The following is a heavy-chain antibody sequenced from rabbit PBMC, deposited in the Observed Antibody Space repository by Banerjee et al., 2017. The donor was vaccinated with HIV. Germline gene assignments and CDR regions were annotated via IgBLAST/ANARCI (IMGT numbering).Heavy chain of an antibody. CDR1: GFSFSNNA. V-gene: IGHV1S40*01. D-gene: IGHD4-1*01. CDR3: ARDLAGVIGWNFTL. CDR2: IHADNAGGNT. J-gene: IGHJ4*01. Sequence: QSLEESGGDLVKPGASLTLTCTASGFSFSNNAMCWVRQAPGKGLEWIACIHADNAGGNTYYASWAKGRFTLSKTSSTTVTLQMTSLTAADTATYFCARDLAGVIGWNFTLWGPGTLVTVS.